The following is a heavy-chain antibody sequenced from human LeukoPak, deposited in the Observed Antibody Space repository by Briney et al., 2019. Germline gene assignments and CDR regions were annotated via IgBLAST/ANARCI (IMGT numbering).Heavy chain of an antibody. J-gene: IGHJ3*02. D-gene: IGHD6-13*01. CDR3: ANGYSSSWYGTNEDSDAFDI. CDR2: IYYSGST. CDR1: GGSISSSSYY. V-gene: IGHV4-39*07. Sequence: SETLSLTCTVSGGSISSSSYYWGWIRQPPGKGLEWIGSIYYSGSTYYNPSLKSRVTISVDTCKNQFSLKLSSVTAADTAVYYCANGYSSSWYGTNEDSDAFDIWGQGTMVTVSS.